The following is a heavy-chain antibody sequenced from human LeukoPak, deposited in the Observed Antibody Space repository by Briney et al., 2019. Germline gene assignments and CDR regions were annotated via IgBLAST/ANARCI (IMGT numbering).Heavy chain of an antibody. CDR1: GFTYSSYG. Sequence: GGSLRLSCAASGFTYSSYGMHWVRQAPGKGLEWVANIKQDGSEKYYVDSVKGRFTISRDNAKNSLYLQMNSLRAEDTAVYYCARDPASLYNWNYYYYMDVWGKGTTVTVSS. V-gene: IGHV3-7*01. J-gene: IGHJ6*03. D-gene: IGHD1-20*01. CDR3: ARDPASLYNWNYYYYMDV. CDR2: IKQDGSEK.